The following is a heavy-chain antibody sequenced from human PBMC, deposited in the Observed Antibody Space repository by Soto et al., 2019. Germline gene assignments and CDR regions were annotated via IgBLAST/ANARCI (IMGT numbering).Heavy chain of an antibody. CDR3: AKDASGGYCSGGSCYYYGMDV. J-gene: IGHJ6*02. V-gene: IGHV3-9*01. CDR1: GFTFDDYA. CDR2: ISWNSGTI. D-gene: IGHD2-15*01. Sequence: EVQLVESGGGLVQPGRSLRLSCAASGFTFDDYAMHWVRQAPGKGLEWVSGISWNSGTIGYADSVKGRFTISRDNAKNSLNLQMNSLRAEDTALYYCAKDASGGYCSGGSCYYYGMDVWGQGTTVTVSS.